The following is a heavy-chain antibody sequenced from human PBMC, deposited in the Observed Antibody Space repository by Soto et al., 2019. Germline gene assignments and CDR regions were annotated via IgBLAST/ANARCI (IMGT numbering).Heavy chain of an antibody. V-gene: IGHV4-39*01. D-gene: IGHD6-13*01. CDR1: GCSLSRSTYY. CDR2: IYYSGST. Sequence: SETLSLTCTVSGCSLSRSTYYWGWIRQPPRKGLEWIGSIYYSGSTYHNPSLKSRVTISVDTSKNQFSLKLSSVTAADTAVYYCARRGGYSSSWYGPYYFDYWGQGTLVTVSS. J-gene: IGHJ4*02. CDR3: ARRGGYSSSWYGPYYFDY.